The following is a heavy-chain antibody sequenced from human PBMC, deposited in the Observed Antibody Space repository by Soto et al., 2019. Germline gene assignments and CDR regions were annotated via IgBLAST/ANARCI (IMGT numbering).Heavy chain of an antibody. CDR3: ATGNYGDFDYYYYGMDV. Sequence: ASVKVSCKVSGYTRTELSMHWVRQAPGKGLEWMGGFDPEDGETIYAQKFQGRVTMTEDTSTDTAYMELSSLRSEDTAVYYCATGNYGDFDYYYYGMDVWGQGTTVTVSS. CDR1: GYTRTELS. CDR2: FDPEDGET. V-gene: IGHV1-24*01. J-gene: IGHJ6*02. D-gene: IGHD4-17*01.